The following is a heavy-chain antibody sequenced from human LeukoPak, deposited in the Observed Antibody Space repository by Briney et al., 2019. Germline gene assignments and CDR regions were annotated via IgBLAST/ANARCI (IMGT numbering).Heavy chain of an antibody. J-gene: IGHJ4*02. CDR3: ARQEARNYYYEGLDY. D-gene: IGHD3-22*01. Sequence: GRSLRLPCVASGFSFSGYAIHWVRQAPGKGLEWVALISYNGGRKDYADSVKGRFTIDRDNSKNTVYLHMNSLRPDDTAIYFCARQEARNYYYEGLDYWGQGNLVTVSS. CDR1: GFSFSGYA. V-gene: IGHV3-30*04. CDR2: ISYNGGRK.